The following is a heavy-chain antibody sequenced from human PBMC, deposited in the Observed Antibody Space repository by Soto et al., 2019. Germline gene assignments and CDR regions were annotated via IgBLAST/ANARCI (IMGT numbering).Heavy chain of an antibody. D-gene: IGHD3-22*01. Sequence: SVKVSCKASGGTFSSYAISWMRQAPGQGLEWMGGIIPIFGTANYAQKFQGRVTITADESTSTAYMELRSLRSEDTAVYYCARKGRDDSSGPLNYWGQGTLVTVYS. CDR3: ARKGRDDSSGPLNY. CDR1: GGTFSSYA. CDR2: IIPIFGTA. V-gene: IGHV1-69*13. J-gene: IGHJ4*02.